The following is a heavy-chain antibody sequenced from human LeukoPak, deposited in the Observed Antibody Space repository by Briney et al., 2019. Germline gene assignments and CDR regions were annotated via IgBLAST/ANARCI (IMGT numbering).Heavy chain of an antibody. V-gene: IGHV3-11*05. D-gene: IGHD6-25*01. J-gene: IGHJ4*02. CDR2: ISSSTHYT. CDR1: GFTFSDYD. Sequence: GGSLRLSCAASGFTFSDYDMTWIRQAPGKGLEWVSYISSSTHYTNYADSVKGRFTISRDNAKNSLYLQMNSLRAEDTAVYYCARDPVTWQAAWGQGTLVSVSS. CDR3: ARDPVTWQAA.